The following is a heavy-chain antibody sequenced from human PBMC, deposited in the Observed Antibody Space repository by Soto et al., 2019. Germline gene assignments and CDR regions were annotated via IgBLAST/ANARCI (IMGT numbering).Heavy chain of an antibody. D-gene: IGHD3-22*01. J-gene: IGHJ3*02. CDR2: FSGSGPTT. CDR1: GFTFSSYW. Sequence: GGSLRLSCAASGFTFSSYWMHWVRQAPGKGLEWVSSFSGSGPTTYYADSVKGRFTISRDNSKKTLYLQMNSLRAEDTAVYYCVRLYYYDPPGAFDIWGQGTMVTVSS. CDR3: VRLYYYDPPGAFDI. V-gene: IGHV3-23*01.